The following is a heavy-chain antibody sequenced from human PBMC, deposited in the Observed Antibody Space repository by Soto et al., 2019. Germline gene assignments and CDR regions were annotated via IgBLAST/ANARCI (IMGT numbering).Heavy chain of an antibody. D-gene: IGHD6-6*01. CDR1: GFTLSSDA. V-gene: IGHV3-64*01. J-gene: IGHJ6*03. CDR2: ISSNGIGT. CDR3: VRRARVDYYDMDV. Sequence: EVQLVESGGGLAQPGGSLRLSCAASGFTLSSDAMDWVRQAPGKGLEYVSGISSNGIGTYYANSVKGRFTISRDNSKNTVYLQMDSLRPEEMAVYYCVRRARVDYYDMDVWGKGTTVTV.